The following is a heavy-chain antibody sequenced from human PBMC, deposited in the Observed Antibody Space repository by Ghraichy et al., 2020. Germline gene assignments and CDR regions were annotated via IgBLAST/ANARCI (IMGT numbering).Heavy chain of an antibody. CDR2: INWNGGST. V-gene: IGHV3-20*01. Sequence: GESLNISCAASGFTFDDYGMSWVRQAPGKGLEWVSGINWNGGSTGYADSVKGRFTISRDNAKNSLYLQMNSLRAEDTALYHCARTLAAAGTWRRAQSGGYYYYGMDVWGQGTTVTVSS. CDR3: ARTLAAAGTWRRAQSGGYYYYGMDV. CDR1: GFTFDDYG. J-gene: IGHJ6*02. D-gene: IGHD6-13*01.